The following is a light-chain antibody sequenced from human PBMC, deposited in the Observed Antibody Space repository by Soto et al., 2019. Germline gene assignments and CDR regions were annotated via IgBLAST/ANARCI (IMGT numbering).Light chain of an antibody. CDR2: GAS. CDR1: QSVSRN. V-gene: IGKV3-15*01. J-gene: IGKJ1*01. Sequence: ERVMTQSPATLSVSPGERATLSCRASQSVSRNLAWYQQKPGQAPRLLIYGASTRATGIPARFSGSGSGTEFTLTISSLQSEDFAVYYCQQYNKWPRTFGQGTKVEIK. CDR3: QQYNKWPRT.